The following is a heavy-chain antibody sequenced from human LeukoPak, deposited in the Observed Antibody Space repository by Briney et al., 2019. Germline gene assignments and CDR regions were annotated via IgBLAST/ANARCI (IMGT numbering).Heavy chain of an antibody. V-gene: IGHV3-30-3*01. J-gene: IGHJ6*02. CDR3: ASGGQTELYGMDV. CDR2: ISYDGSNK. CDR1: GSTFSSYA. D-gene: IGHD1-26*01. Sequence: GGSLRLSCAASGSTFSSYAMHWVRQAPGKGLEWVAVISYDGSNKYYADSVKGRFTISRDNSKNTLYLQMNSLRAEDTAVYYCASGGQTELYGMDVWGQGTTVTVSS.